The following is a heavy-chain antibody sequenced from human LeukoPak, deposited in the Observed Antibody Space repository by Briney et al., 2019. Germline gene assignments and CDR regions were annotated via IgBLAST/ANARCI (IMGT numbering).Heavy chain of an antibody. CDR2: FDPEDGET. CDR1: GYTFTGYY. V-gene: IGHV1-24*01. Sequence: ASVKVSCKASGYTFTGYYMHWVRQAPGQGLEWMGGFDPEDGETIYAQKFQGRVTMTEDTSTDTAYMELSSLRSEDTAVYYCATAHPPWMATAYYYYYYYMDAWGKGTTVTVSS. D-gene: IGHD5-24*01. CDR3: ATAHPPWMATAYYYYYYYMDA. J-gene: IGHJ6*03.